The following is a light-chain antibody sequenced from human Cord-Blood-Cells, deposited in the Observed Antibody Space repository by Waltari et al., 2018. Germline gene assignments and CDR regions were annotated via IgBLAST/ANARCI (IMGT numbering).Light chain of an antibody. Sequence: ELVLTQSQGTLSLSPGESATLSCRASQSVSSSYLAWYQQKPGQAPRILLYVASSRATGIPDRFSGSGSGTDFTLTISRLEPEDFAVYYCQQYGSSPTFGGGTKVEIK. CDR2: VAS. V-gene: IGKV3-20*01. CDR1: QSVSSSY. J-gene: IGKJ4*01. CDR3: QQYGSSPT.